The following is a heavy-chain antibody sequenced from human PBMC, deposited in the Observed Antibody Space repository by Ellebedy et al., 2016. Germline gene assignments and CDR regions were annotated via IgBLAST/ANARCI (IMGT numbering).Heavy chain of an antibody. Sequence: GESLKISXAASGFTFSRYGMHWVRQAPGKGLEWVAVVWYDGSKMYYADSVKGRFTISRDNSKNTLYLQMNSLRAEDTAVYYCARVLFPGGGYGMDVWGQGTTVTVSS. CDR2: VWYDGSKM. CDR3: ARVLFPGGGYGMDV. D-gene: IGHD3-22*01. CDR1: GFTFSRYG. V-gene: IGHV3-33*01. J-gene: IGHJ6*02.